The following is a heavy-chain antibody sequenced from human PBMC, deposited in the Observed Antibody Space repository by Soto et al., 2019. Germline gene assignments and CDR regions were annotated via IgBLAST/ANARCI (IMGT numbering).Heavy chain of an antibody. V-gene: IGHV3-53*01. CDR3: ARRDDSETWDI. CDR2: IYRGGGT. J-gene: IGHJ3*02. Sequence: EVQLVESGGGLIQPGGSLRLICAASGLSVTANYMTWVRQAPGKGLEWLSIIYRGGGTYYADSLKGRAIISRDGSRNMVFLQMNSLTAEDAGVYYCARRDDSETWDIWGRGTVVNVSS. CDR1: GLSVTANY. D-gene: IGHD5-18*01.